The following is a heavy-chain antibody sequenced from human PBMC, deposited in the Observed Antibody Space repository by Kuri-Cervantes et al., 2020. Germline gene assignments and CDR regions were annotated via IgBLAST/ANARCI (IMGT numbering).Heavy chain of an antibody. J-gene: IGHJ5*02. CDR3: ARRRSSHRKGGYTWFDP. D-gene: IGHD1-1*01. V-gene: IGHV1-69*05. CDR2: IIPIFGTA. Sequence: SVKVSCKASGGTFSSYAISWVRQAPGQGLEWMGGIIPIFGTANYAQKFQGRVTITTDESTSTAYMELSSLRSEDTAVYYCARRRSSHRKGGYTWFDPWGQGTLVTVSS. CDR1: GGTFSSYA.